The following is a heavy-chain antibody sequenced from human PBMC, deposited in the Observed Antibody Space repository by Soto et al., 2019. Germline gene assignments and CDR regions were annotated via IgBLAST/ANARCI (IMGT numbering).Heavy chain of an antibody. Sequence: QVQLQESGPGLVKPSETLSLTCTVSGGSISSYYWSWIRQPPGKGLEWIGYIYYSGSTNYNTSLKSRVTIAVDTYINQFSLKMRSVSAADTAVYYCACTIIGVDVDYWGQGTLVTVSP. J-gene: IGHJ4*02. CDR3: ACTIIGVDVDY. CDR2: IYYSGST. CDR1: GGSISSYY. D-gene: IGHD3-3*01. V-gene: IGHV4-59*08.